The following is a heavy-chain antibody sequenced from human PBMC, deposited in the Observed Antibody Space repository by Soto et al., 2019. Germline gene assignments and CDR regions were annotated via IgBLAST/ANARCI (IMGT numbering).Heavy chain of an antibody. Sequence: GGSLRLSCAASGFTFSSDAMSWVRQAPGKGLEWVSAISGSGGSTYYADSVKGRFTISRDNSKNTLYLQMNSLRAEDTAVYYCAKESDSSGYYYDPFDYWGQGTLVTVPS. CDR2: ISGSGGST. V-gene: IGHV3-23*01. CDR3: AKESDSSGYYYDPFDY. J-gene: IGHJ4*02. D-gene: IGHD3-22*01. CDR1: GFTFSSDA.